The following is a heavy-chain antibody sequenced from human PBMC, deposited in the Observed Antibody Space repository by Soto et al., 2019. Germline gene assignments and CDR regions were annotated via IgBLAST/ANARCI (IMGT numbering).Heavy chain of an antibody. CDR3: AKVQAAMGPYYFDY. CDR1: EFTFRSYP. Sequence: HPGGSVRLSCADSEFTFRSYPLSWVRQAPGKGLEWVSAISGSGGSTYYADSVKGRFTISRDNSKNTLYLKMNSLRAEDTAVYYCAKVQAAMGPYYFDYWGQGTLFTFSS. D-gene: IGHD2-2*01. CDR2: ISGSGGST. J-gene: IGHJ4*02. V-gene: IGHV3-23*01.